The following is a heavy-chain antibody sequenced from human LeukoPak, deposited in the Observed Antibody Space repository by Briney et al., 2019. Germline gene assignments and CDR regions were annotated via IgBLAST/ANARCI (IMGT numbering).Heavy chain of an antibody. J-gene: IGHJ3*02. CDR2: IYPGDSDT. V-gene: IGHV5-51*01. D-gene: IGHD3-10*01. CDR1: GYSFTSYW. Sequence: GESLKISCKGSGYSFTSYWIGWVRQMPGKGLEWMGIIYPGDSDTRYSPSFQGQVTISADESISTAYLQWSSLKASDTAMYYCARPPSGLKDAFDIWGQGTMVTVSS. CDR3: ARPPSGLKDAFDI.